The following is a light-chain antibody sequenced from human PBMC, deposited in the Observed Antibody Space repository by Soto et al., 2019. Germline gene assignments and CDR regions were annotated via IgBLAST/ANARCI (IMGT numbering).Light chain of an antibody. V-gene: IGLV2-23*01. CDR3: CSYAGSVV. Sequence: QSALTQPASVSGSPGQSITISCTGTSSDVGSYNIVSWYQQHPGKAPKLMIYEGSKRPSGVSNRFSGSKSGNTASLTISGLQAEDEADYYCCSYAGSVVFGGGTKLTVL. J-gene: IGLJ2*01. CDR2: EGS. CDR1: SSDVGSYNI.